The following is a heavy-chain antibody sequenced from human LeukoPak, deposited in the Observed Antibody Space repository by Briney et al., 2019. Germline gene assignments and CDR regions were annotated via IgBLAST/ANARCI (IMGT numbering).Heavy chain of an antibody. Sequence: GASVKVSCKASGYTFTGYYMHWVRQAPGQGLEWMGWINPNSGGTNYAQKFQGRVTMTRDTSISTAYMELSRLRSDDTAVYYCARVQYQLPRPGPFDYWGQGTLVTDSS. CDR2: INPNSGGT. CDR3: ARVQYQLPRPGPFDY. V-gene: IGHV1-2*02. D-gene: IGHD2-2*01. CDR1: GYTFTGYY. J-gene: IGHJ4*02.